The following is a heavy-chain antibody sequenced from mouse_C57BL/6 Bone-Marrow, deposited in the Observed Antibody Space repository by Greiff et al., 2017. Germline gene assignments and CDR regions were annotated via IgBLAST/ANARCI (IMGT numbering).Heavy chain of an antibody. V-gene: IGHV5-6*01. CDR2: IGSGGSYT. J-gene: IGHJ4*01. Sequence: EVQGVESGGDLVKPGGSLKLSCAASGFTFSSYGMSWVRQTPDKRLEWVATIGSGGSYTYYPDSVKGRFTISRDNAKNTLYLQMSSLKSEDTAMYYCARRSYAMDYWGQGTSVTVSS. CDR3: ARRSYAMDY. CDR1: GFTFSSYG.